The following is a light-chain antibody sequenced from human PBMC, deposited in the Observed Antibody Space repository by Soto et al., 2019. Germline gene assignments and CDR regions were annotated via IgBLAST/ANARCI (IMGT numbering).Light chain of an antibody. Sequence: EIVMTQSPATLSVSPGERATLSCRASHSVSSRLAWYQQKPGQAPRLLIYGASTRATGLPARFSGSGSGTEFTLTISSLQSEDFAVYYCQHYTNCPLTFGGGTKVDIK. CDR3: QHYTNCPLT. CDR2: GAS. J-gene: IGKJ4*01. V-gene: IGKV3-15*01. CDR1: HSVSSR.